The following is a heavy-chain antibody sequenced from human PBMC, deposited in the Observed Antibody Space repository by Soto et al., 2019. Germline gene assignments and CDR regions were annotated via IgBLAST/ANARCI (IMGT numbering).Heavy chain of an antibody. J-gene: IGHJ4*02. CDR2: ISGSGGST. CDR3: AKEGGGLYFDWLLTESQFDY. CDR1: GFTFSSYA. V-gene: IGHV3-23*01. D-gene: IGHD3-9*01. Sequence: PGGSLRLSCAASGFTFSSYAMSWVRQAPGKGLEWVSAISGSGGSTYYADSVKGRFTISRDNSKNTLYLQMNSLRAEDTAVYYCAKEGGGLYFDWLLTESQFDYWGQGTLVTVSS.